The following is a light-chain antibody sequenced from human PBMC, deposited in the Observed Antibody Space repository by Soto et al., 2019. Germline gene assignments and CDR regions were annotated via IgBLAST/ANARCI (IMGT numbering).Light chain of an antibody. V-gene: IGLV2-14*01. J-gene: IGLJ1*01. CDR1: SSDIGAYDY. CDR3: SSYSFTTSLYV. CDR2: EVN. Sequence: QSALTQPASLSGSPGQSITISCTGTSSDIGAYDYVSWFQQHPGKAPKLMISEVNNRPSGVSNRFSGSKSGNTAYLTISGLQAEDEADYYCSSYSFTTSLYVFGTGTKLTVL.